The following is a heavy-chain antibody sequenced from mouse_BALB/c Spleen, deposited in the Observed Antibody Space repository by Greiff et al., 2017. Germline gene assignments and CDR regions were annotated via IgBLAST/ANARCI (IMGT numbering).Heavy chain of an antibody. J-gene: IGHJ3*01. CDR2: IYPGDGDT. CDR1: GYAFSSYW. CDR3: ARSANGGWFAY. V-gene: IGHV1-80*01. Sequence: QVQLKESGAELVRPGSSVKISCKASGYAFSSYWMNWVKQRPGQGLEWIGQIYPGDGDTTYNGKFKGKATLTADKSSSTAYMQLSSLTSEDSAVYFCARSANGGWFAYWGQGTLVTVSA. D-gene: IGHD4-1*01.